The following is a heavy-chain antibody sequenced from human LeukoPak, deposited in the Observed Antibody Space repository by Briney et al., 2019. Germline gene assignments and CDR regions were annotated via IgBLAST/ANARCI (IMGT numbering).Heavy chain of an antibody. CDR2: ISGSGSTM. CDR1: GFTFSSYE. CDR3: VRGALCTKGVCLPRF. D-gene: IGHD2-8*01. J-gene: IGHJ4*02. Sequence: GRSLRLSCAASGFTFSSYEMNWVRQAPGKGLEWASYISGSGSTMYYADSVKGRFTISRDNAKNSLYLQMNSLRVEDTAVYYCVRGALCTKGVCLPRFWGQGTLVTVSS. V-gene: IGHV3-48*03.